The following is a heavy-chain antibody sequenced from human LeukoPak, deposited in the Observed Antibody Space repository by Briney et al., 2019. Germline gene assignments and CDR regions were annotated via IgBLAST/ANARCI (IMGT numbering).Heavy chain of an antibody. Sequence: GGSLRLSCSASGFTFSSYAMHWVRQAPGKGLEYVSAISSNGGSTYYADSVKGRFTISRDNPKNTLYLQMSSLRAEDTAVYYCVKTPQYYYDSSGFYSNWGQGTLVTVSS. CDR2: ISSNGGST. J-gene: IGHJ4*02. D-gene: IGHD3-22*01. CDR1: GFTFSSYA. V-gene: IGHV3-64D*09. CDR3: VKTPQYYYDSSGFYSN.